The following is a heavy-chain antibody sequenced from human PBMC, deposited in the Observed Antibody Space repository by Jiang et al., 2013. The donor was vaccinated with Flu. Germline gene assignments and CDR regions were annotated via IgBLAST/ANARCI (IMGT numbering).Heavy chain of an antibody. J-gene: IGHJ6*04. Sequence: GPGLVKPSETLSLTCTVSDGSVSTDTYYWTWIRQPPGKGLEWIGYIYFYDRTTYNHSLESRVTISVDESNNQFSLRLRSVTAADTALYYCARGHTLTGHFIMDVWGKGTTVIVSS. CDR2: IYFYDRT. V-gene: IGHV4-61*01. CDR3: ARGHTLTGHFIMDV. D-gene: IGHD3-16*01. CDR1: DGSVSTDTYY.